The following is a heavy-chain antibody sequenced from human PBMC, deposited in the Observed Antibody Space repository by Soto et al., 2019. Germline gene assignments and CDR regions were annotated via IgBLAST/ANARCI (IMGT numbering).Heavy chain of an antibody. Sequence: GGSLRLSCAASGFTFSSYGMHWVRQAPGKGLEWVAVISYDGSNKYYADSVKGRFTISRDNSKNTLYLQMNSLRAEDTAVYYCAKDRGCDIVATPCLPGIDYWGQGTLVTVSS. V-gene: IGHV3-30*18. CDR1: GFTFSSYG. CDR2: ISYDGSNK. J-gene: IGHJ4*02. CDR3: AKDRGCDIVATPCLPGIDY. D-gene: IGHD5-12*01.